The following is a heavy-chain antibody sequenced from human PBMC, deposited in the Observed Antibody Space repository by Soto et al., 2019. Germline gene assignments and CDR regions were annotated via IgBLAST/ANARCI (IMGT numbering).Heavy chain of an antibody. Sequence: SGPTLVNPPHTRTITCTFSVFSLSTRGMCVSWLRQPPGKALEWLALIDWDDDKYYSTSLKTRLTISKDTSKNQVVLTMTNMDPVDTATYYCARQRKDTAMPFYYYSGMDVWGQETKVTVSS. J-gene: IGHJ6*02. CDR1: VFSLSTRGMC. D-gene: IGHD5-18*01. V-gene: IGHV2-70*01. CDR3: ARQRKDTAMPFYYYSGMDV. CDR2: IDWDDDK.